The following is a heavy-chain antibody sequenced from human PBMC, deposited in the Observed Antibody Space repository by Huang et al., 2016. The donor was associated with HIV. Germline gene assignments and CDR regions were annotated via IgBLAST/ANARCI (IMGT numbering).Heavy chain of an antibody. J-gene: IGHJ4*02. CDR3: SLPASADAL. Sequence: QVQLVQSGAEVKKPGSSVKVSCKASGGTFSDYSITWVRPAPGQVLEWMGGIVPIFGTTSYAQQFQCRVTFPADESSSTAYMELSSLRSEDTAVYYCSLPASADALWGQGTLVTVSS. V-gene: IGHV1-69*13. D-gene: IGHD6-13*01. CDR2: IVPIFGTT. CDR1: GGTFSDYS.